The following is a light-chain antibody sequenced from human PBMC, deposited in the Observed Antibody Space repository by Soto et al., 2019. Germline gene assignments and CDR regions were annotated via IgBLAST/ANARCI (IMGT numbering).Light chain of an antibody. V-gene: IGKV1-5*01. Sequence: DIQTTQSPATLSASVGDRVTITCRASQSISSWLAWYQEKPGRAPKLLIYDASTLESGVPSRFSGSGSGTEFTLTISSLQPDDFATYYCQQYSSHDLLTFGGGTKVDIK. CDR1: QSISSW. J-gene: IGKJ4*01. CDR3: QQYSSHDLLT. CDR2: DAS.